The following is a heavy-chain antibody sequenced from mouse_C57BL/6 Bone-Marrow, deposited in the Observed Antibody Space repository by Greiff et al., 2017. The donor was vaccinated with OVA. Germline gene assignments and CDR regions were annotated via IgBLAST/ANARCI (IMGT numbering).Heavy chain of an antibody. CDR1: GFSLSTFGMG. CDR3: ARMPYYSNYPHAMDY. J-gene: IGHJ4*01. Sequence: QVTLKESGPGILQPSQTLSLTCSFSGFSLSTFGMGVGWIRQPSGKGLEWLAHIWWDDDKYYNPALKSRLTISKDTSKNQVFLKIANVDTADTATYYCARMPYYSNYPHAMDYWGQGTSVTVSS. CDR2: IWWDDDK. V-gene: IGHV8-8*01. D-gene: IGHD2-5*01.